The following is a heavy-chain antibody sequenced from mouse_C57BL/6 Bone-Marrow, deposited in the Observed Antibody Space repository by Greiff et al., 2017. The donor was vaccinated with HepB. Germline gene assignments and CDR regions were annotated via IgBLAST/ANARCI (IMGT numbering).Heavy chain of an antibody. J-gene: IGHJ3*01. V-gene: IGHV1-66*01. CDR2: IYPGSGNT. D-gene: IGHD3-2*02. CDR1: GYSFTSYY. CDR3: AREDSAGSEAY. Sequence: QVQLNQSGPELVKPGASVKISCKASGYSFTSYYIHWVKQRPGQGLEWIGWIYPGSGNTKYNEKFKGKATLTADTSSSTAYMQLSSLTSEDAAVCYCAREDSAGSEAYWGQGTLVTVSA.